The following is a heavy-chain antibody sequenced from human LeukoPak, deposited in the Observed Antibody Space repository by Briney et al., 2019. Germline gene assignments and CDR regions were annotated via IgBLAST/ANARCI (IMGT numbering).Heavy chain of an antibody. J-gene: IGHJ4*02. D-gene: IGHD3-22*01. V-gene: IGHV3-21*04. CDR2: ISGLSSYL. Sequence: PGGSLRLSCTVSGFTFSDYNMNWVRQAPGKGLEWVSSISGLSSYLYYSDSVMGRFTISRDNAKNFLYLQMNSLRAEDTALYYCAKDISHSSGYYFFDYWGQGTLVTVSS. CDR1: GFTFSDYN. CDR3: AKDISHSSGYYFFDY.